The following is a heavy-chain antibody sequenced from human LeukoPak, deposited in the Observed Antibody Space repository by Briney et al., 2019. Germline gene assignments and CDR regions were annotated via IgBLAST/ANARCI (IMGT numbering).Heavy chain of an antibody. Sequence: SETLSLTCAVSGYSISSGYYWGWIRQPPGKGLEWIGSIYHSGSTYYNPSLKSRVTISVDTSKNQFSLKLGSVTAADTAVYYCARDRNEYYYDSSGPGDDYWGQGTLVTVSS. CDR3: ARDRNEYYYDSSGPGDDY. CDR2: IYHSGST. J-gene: IGHJ4*02. V-gene: IGHV4-38-2*02. CDR1: GYSISSGYY. D-gene: IGHD3-22*01.